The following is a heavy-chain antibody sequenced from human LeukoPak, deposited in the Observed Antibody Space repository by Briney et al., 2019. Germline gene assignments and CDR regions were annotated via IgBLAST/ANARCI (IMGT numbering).Heavy chain of an antibody. CDR3: ARHVRSGSTWYFDF. CDR2: IYPGDSDT. J-gene: IGHJ4*02. D-gene: IGHD6-13*01. V-gene: IGHV5-51*01. Sequence: GESLKISCKGSGYRFTNYWIGWVRQMPGKGLEWMGIIYPGDSDTRYSPSFQGHVTISADKSISTAYLQWSSLKASDTAMYYCARHVRSGSTWYFDFWGQGTLVTVSA. CDR1: GYRFTNYW.